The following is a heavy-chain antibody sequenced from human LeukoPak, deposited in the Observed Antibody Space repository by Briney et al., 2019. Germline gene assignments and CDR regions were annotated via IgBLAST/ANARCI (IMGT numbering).Heavy chain of an antibody. Sequence: SETLSLTCNVSGGSISRYSWSWIRQPAGKGLEWIGRLYSSGSTNYNPSLKSRVTMSIDTSKNQFSLNLSSVTAADTAVYYCARAVGSSYCSGGSCYSCRFDPWGQGTQVTVSS. D-gene: IGHD2-15*01. J-gene: IGHJ5*02. CDR3: ARAVGSSYCSGGSCYSCRFDP. V-gene: IGHV4-4*07. CDR2: LYSSGST. CDR1: GGSISRYS.